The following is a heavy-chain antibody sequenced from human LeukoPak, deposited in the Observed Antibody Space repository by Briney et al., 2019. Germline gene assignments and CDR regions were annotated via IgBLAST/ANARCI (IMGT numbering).Heavy chain of an antibody. CDR3: ARDILTGYYILGRAFDI. CDR2: ISSSGSTI. Sequence: PGGSLRLSCAASGFTFSSYEMNWVRQAPGKGLEWVSYISSSGSTIYYADSVKGRFTISRDNAKNSLYLQMNSLRAEDTAVYYCARDILTGYYILGRAFDIWGQGTMVTVSS. J-gene: IGHJ3*02. CDR1: GFTFSSYE. D-gene: IGHD3-9*01. V-gene: IGHV3-48*03.